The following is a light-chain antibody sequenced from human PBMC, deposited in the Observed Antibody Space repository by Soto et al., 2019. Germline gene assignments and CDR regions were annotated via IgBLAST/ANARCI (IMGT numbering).Light chain of an antibody. CDR2: EVS. CDR1: RSDVGGYNY. V-gene: IGLV2-14*01. Sequence: QSALTQPASVSGSPGQSITISCTGTRSDVGGYNYVSWYQQHPGKAPKLMIYEVSNRPSGVSDRFSGSKSGNTASLTISGLQAEDEADYYCSSYTSSSTYVFGPGTKVTV. J-gene: IGLJ1*01. CDR3: SSYTSSSTYV.